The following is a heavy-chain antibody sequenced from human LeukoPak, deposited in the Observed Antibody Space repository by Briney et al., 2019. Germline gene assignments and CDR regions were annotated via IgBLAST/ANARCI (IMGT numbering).Heavy chain of an antibody. J-gene: IGHJ2*01. V-gene: IGHV3-30-3*01. CDR1: GFTFSSYA. CDR3: AKDRTVGASYWYFDL. D-gene: IGHD1-26*01. Sequence: GRSLRLSCAASGFTFSSYAMHWVRQAPGKGLEWVAVISYDGSNKYYADSVKGRFTISRDSSRNTLFLHMNTLRAEDTAIYYCAKDRTVGASYWYFDLWGRGTLVTVSS. CDR2: ISYDGSNK.